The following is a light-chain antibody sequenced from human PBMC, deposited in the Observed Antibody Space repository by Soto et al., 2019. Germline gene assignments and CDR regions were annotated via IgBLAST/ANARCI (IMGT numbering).Light chain of an antibody. CDR2: DVS. Sequence: QSVLTQPASVSGSPGQSITISCTGTSSDVGGYNYVSWYQQHPGKVPKLMMFDVSNRPSGVSNRFSASKSGNTASLTISGLQAEDEGDYFCCSYATGSVYVFGSGTKRTVL. J-gene: IGLJ1*01. V-gene: IGLV2-14*01. CDR1: SSDVGGYNY. CDR3: CSYATGSVYV.